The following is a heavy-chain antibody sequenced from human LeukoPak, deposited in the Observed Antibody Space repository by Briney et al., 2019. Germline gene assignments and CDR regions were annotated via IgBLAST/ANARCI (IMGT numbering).Heavy chain of an antibody. D-gene: IGHD6-19*01. J-gene: IGHJ6*02. CDR3: ARGLGSSGRYSYYYGMDV. CDR1: GYTFTSYD. Sequence: ASVKVSCKASGYTFTSYDINWVRQATGQGLEWMGWMNPNSGNTGYAQKFQGRVTMTRNTSISTAYMELSSLRSEDTAVYYCARGLGSSGRYSYYYGMDVWGQGTTVTVSS. V-gene: IGHV1-8*01. CDR2: MNPNSGNT.